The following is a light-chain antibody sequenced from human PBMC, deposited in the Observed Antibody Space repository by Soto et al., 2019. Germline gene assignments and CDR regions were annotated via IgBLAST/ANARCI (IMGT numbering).Light chain of an antibody. CDR3: QHYNSYSEA. Sequence: DIQMTQSPSSLSASIGDRVTITCRASQTISDYLNWYQQKPGKAPKLLIYKASTLKSGVPSRFSGSGSGTEFTLTTSSLQPDDFATYYCQHYNSYSEAFGQGTKVDIK. V-gene: IGKV1-5*03. J-gene: IGKJ1*01. CDR1: QTISDY. CDR2: KAS.